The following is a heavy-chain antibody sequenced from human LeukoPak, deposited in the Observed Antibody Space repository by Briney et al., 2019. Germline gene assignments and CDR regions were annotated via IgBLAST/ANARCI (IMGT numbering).Heavy chain of an antibody. D-gene: IGHD5-24*01. Sequence: RGSLRLSCAASGFTFSSYSMNWVRQAPGKGLEWVSSISSSSSYIYYADSVKGRFTISRDNAKNSLYLQMNSLRAEDTAVYYCARSGVGVSSRDGYKSYWGQGTLVTVSS. CDR3: ARSGVGVSSRDGYKSY. J-gene: IGHJ4*02. CDR2: ISSSSSYI. CDR1: GFTFSSYS. V-gene: IGHV3-21*01.